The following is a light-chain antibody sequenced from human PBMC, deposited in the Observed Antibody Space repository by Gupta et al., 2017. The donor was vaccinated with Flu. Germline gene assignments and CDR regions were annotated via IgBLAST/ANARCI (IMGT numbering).Light chain of an antibody. Sequence: QTVVTQEPSFSVSPGGTVTLTCALHSGSVSTYFYPSWYQQAPGQPPRTLMYSTNIRSSGVPDRFSGSIVGHTAALTITGAQPEEECHYFCMLYMNTTIFFGGGTKLTVL. V-gene: IGLV8-61*01. CDR2: STN. CDR3: MLYMNTTIF. CDR1: SGSVSTYFY. J-gene: IGLJ2*01.